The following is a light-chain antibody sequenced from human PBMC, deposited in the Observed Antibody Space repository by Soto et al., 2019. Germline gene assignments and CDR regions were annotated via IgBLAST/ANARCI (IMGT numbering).Light chain of an antibody. CDR1: QTLSNSF. CDR3: QQYGTSEII. CDR2: DTS. V-gene: IGKV3-20*01. J-gene: IGKJ5*01. Sequence: EIVLTQSPATLSLSPGERATLSCRASQTLSNSFIAWYQQKPGQAPRLLIYDTSSRATGVPDRYSASGSGTDFTLTISRLEPEDFAVFFCQQYGTSEIIFGQGTRLEI.